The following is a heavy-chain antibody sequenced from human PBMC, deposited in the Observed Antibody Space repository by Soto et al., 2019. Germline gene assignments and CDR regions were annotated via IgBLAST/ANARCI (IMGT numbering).Heavy chain of an antibody. V-gene: IGHV1-18*01. J-gene: IGHJ4*02. D-gene: IGHD2-8*02. CDR1: CCTFTSYG. Sequence: AAVKVSCKASCCTFTSYGISWVRQAPGQGLEWMGWISAYNGNTNYAQKLQGRVTMTTDTSTSTAYMELRSLRSDNTAVYYCARDKITGLFDYWGQGTLVTVSS. CDR2: ISAYNGNT. CDR3: ARDKITGLFDY.